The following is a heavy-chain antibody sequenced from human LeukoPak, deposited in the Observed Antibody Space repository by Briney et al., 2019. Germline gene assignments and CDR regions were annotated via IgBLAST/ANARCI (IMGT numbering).Heavy chain of an antibody. D-gene: IGHD2-2*01. V-gene: IGHV3-30*04. CDR2: MSYDGRDK. CDR3: ARDSKGSIDY. Sequence: SCKASGGTFSSYAMHWVRQAPGKGLECVALMSYDGRDKNYADSVKGRFTISRDNSKSTLYLQMDSLRAEDTAVYYCARDSKGSIDYWGQGTLVTVSS. CDR1: GGTFSSYA. J-gene: IGHJ4*02.